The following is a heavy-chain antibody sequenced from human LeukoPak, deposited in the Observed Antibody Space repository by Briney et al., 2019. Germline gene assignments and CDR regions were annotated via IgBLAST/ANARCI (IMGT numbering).Heavy chain of an antibody. D-gene: IGHD1-7*01. CDR2: IYYSGST. Sequence: PSETLSLTCTVSGGSISSYYWSWIRQPPGKGLEWIGYIYYSGSTNYNPSLKSRVTISVDTSKNQFSLKLSSVTAADTAVYYCARDRDGITGTTGGFDYWGQGTLVTVSS. CDR3: ARDRDGITGTTGGFDY. V-gene: IGHV4-59*12. J-gene: IGHJ4*02. CDR1: GGSISSYY.